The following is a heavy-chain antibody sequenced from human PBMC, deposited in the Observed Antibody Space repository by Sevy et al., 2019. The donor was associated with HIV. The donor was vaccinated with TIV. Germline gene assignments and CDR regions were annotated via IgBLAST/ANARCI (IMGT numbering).Heavy chain of an antibody. V-gene: IGHV3-11*01. Sequence: GGSLRLSCAASGFTFSDYYMSWIRQAPGKGLEWVSYISSSGSTIYYADSVKGRFTISRDNAKNSLYLQMNSRRAEDTAVYYCARGASSSPYYYYGMDVWGQGTTVTVSS. CDR3: ARGASSSPYYYYGMDV. D-gene: IGHD6-6*01. CDR2: ISSSGSTI. J-gene: IGHJ6*02. CDR1: GFTFSDYY.